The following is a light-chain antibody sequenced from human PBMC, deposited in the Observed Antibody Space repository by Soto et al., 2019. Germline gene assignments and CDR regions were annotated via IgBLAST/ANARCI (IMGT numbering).Light chain of an antibody. J-gene: IGLJ1*01. CDR2: AVS. V-gene: IGLV2-14*01. CDR1: SSDVGAYNY. Sequence: QSALTQPASVSGSPGQSITISCTGTSSDVGAYNYVSWYQQHPGRAPKLVIYAVSSRPSGVSNRFSGSKSDNTASLTISWLQAEDEADYYCGTWDSSLSAYVFGTGTKLTVL. CDR3: GTWDSSLSAYV.